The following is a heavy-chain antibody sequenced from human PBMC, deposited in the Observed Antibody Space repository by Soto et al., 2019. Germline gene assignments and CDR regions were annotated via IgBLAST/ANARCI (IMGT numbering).Heavy chain of an antibody. D-gene: IGHD3-9*01. CDR3: AADPSGLRYFDWPC. Sequence: SVKVSCKASGFTFTSSAVQWVRQARGQRLEWIGWIVVGSGNTNYAQKFQERVTITRDMSTSTAYMELSSLRSEDTAVYYCAADPSGLRYFDWPCWGQGTLVTVSS. CDR2: IVVGSGNT. J-gene: IGHJ4*02. CDR1: GFTFTSSA. V-gene: IGHV1-58*01.